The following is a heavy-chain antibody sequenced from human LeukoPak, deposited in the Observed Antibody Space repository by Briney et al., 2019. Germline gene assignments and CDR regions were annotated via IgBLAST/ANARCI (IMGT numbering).Heavy chain of an antibody. D-gene: IGHD2-2*01. J-gene: IGHJ5*02. CDR1: GASFSNYY. CDR2: IYPGGGWT. Sequence: ASVKVSCKASGASFSNYYIHWVRQAPGRGLEWVGLIYPGGGWTNYAQKFQGRVTMTTDTSTSTVYMELSSLRSEDTAVYYCARDMPHNCFDPWGQGTLVTVSP. V-gene: IGHV1-46*01. CDR3: ARDMPHNCFDP.